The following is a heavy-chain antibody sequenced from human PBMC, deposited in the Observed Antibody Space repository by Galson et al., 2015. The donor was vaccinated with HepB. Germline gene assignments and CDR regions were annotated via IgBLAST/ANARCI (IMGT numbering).Heavy chain of an antibody. V-gene: IGHV1-2*02. D-gene: IGHD3-22*01. CDR1: GYTFTGYY. CDR2: INPNSGGT. CDR3: ARGYYYDSSGYGDAFDI. Sequence: SVKVSCKASGYTFTGYYMHWVRQAPGQGLEWMGWINPNSGGTNYAQKFQGRVTMTRDTSISTAYMELSRLRSDDTAVYYCARGYYYDSSGYGDAFDIWGQGTMVTVSS. J-gene: IGHJ3*02.